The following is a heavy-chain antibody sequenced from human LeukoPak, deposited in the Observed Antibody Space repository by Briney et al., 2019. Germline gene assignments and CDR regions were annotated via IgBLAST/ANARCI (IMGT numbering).Heavy chain of an antibody. J-gene: IGHJ4*02. Sequence: PGGSLRLSCAASGFTFSSYSMNWVRQAPGKGLEWVSSISSSSSYIYYADSVKGRFTISRDNAKNSLYLQMNSLRAEDTAVYYCARDRGHGDDGEVYWRQGTLVTVSS. CDR3: ARDRGHGDDGEVY. CDR1: GFTFSSYS. CDR2: ISSSSSYI. D-gene: IGHD4-17*01. V-gene: IGHV3-21*01.